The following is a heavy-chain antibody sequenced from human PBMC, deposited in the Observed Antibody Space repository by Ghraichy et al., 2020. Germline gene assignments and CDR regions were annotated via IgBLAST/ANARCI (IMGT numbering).Heavy chain of an antibody. CDR2: ISSSGSTI. D-gene: IGHD1-26*01. CDR3: ASAGWELVGIYYYYPMDV. V-gene: IGHV3-11*04. Sequence: GESLNISCAASGFTFSDHYMSWVRQAPGQGLEWISYISSSGSTISYADSVKGRFTVSRDNAKNSLFLQLNSLTVEDTALYYCASAGWELVGIYYYYPMDVWGQGTTVTVSS. CDR1: GFTFSDHY. J-gene: IGHJ6*02.